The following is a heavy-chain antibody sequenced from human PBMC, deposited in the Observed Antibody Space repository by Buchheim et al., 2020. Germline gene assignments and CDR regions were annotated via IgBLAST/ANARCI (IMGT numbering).Heavy chain of an antibody. J-gene: IGHJ4*02. V-gene: IGHV4-4*02. CDR3: ARSVAGASWVRDKFDF. CDR2: IYHSGST. CDR1: SGSISNSNW. D-gene: IGHD6-13*01. Sequence: QVRLQESGPGLVKPSGTLSLTCAVSSGSISNSNWWSWVRQPPGKGLEWIGEIYHSGSTNYNPSLKSRVTISVDKSKNHFSLKLPSVTAADTAVYYCARSVAGASWVRDKFDFWGQGTL.